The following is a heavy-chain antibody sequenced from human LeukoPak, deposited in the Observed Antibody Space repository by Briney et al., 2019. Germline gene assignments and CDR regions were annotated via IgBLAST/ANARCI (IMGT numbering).Heavy chain of an antibody. CDR2: ISGSGGST. CDR3: AKEENPIVVVIAPVGLDY. Sequence: QSGGSLRLSCAASGFTFSSYAMSWVRQAPGKGLEWVSAISGSGGSTYYADSVKGRFTISRDNSKNTLYLQMNSLRAEDTAVYYCAKEENPIVVVIAPVGLDYWGQGTLVTVSS. V-gene: IGHV3-23*01. D-gene: IGHD2-21*01. J-gene: IGHJ4*02. CDR1: GFTFSSYA.